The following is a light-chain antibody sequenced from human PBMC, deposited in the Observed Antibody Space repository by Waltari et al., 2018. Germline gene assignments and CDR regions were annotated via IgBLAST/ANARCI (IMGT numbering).Light chain of an antibody. CDR3: SSYAGSNNLV. Sequence: SALTQPPSASGSPGQSVTISCTGTSSDVGGYNYVSWYQQHPGKAPKLMIYEVSKRPSGVTDSFSGSKSGNTASLTVSGLQAEDEADYYCSSYAGSNNLVFGGGTKLTVL. CDR2: EVS. J-gene: IGLJ2*01. CDR1: SSDVGGYNY. V-gene: IGLV2-8*01.